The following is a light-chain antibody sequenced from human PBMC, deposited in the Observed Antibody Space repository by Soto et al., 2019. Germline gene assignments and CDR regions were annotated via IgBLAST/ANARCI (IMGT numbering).Light chain of an antibody. CDR3: LQDFKYPRT. V-gene: IGKV1-6*01. Sequence: AIQMTQSPSSLSASVGDRVNITCRASQDIRTELGWYQQKPGKAPRLLIYGTFSLQSGVPSRFSGSGSGTDFTLTISSLQPDDFATYYCLQDFKYPRTFGQGTKVEVK. J-gene: IGKJ1*01. CDR2: GTF. CDR1: QDIRTE.